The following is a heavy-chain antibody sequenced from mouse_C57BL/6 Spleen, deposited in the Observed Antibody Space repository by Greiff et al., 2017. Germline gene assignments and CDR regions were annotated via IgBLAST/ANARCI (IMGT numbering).Heavy chain of an antibody. CDR3: ARRKGFYYGYDDYAMDY. D-gene: IGHD2-2*01. CDR2: INPNNGGT. V-gene: IGHV1-18*01. Sequence: VQLQQPGPELVKPGASVKIPCKASGYTFTDYNMDWVKQSHGKSLEWIGDINPNNGGTIYNQKFKGKATLTVDKSSSTAYMELRSLTSEDTAVYYCARRKGFYYGYDDYAMDYWGQGTSVTVSS. J-gene: IGHJ4*01. CDR1: GYTFTDYN.